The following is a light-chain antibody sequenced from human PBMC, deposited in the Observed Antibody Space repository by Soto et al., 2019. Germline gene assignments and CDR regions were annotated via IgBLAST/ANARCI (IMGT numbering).Light chain of an antibody. CDR2: AAS. CDR1: QSIHNY. V-gene: IGKV1-39*01. J-gene: IGKJ5*01. CDR3: QQDDSFPIT. Sequence: DIQVTQSQSSLSASVGDRFTITCRASQSIHNYLNWYQQKPGKAPKLLIYAASSLQSGVPSRFSGSGSGTDFTLTISSLQPEDFATYYCQQDDSFPITFGQGTRLEVK.